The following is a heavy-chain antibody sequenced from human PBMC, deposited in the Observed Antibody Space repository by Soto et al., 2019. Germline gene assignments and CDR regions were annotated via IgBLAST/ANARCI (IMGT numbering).Heavy chain of an antibody. CDR2: IRSNGGST. CDR1: GFTCSSYA. CDR3: ARGRSSGWSDY. J-gene: IGHJ4*02. D-gene: IGHD6-19*01. V-gene: IGHV3-64*02. Sequence: EVQLGESGEGLFQPGGSLRLSCAASGFTCSSYAMHWWRQAPGKGLEYVSAIRSNGGSTLYAVSVKGRFSISRDNSKNTLYLHMGSLRAEDMAVYYGARGRSSGWSDYWVQGTLVTVSS.